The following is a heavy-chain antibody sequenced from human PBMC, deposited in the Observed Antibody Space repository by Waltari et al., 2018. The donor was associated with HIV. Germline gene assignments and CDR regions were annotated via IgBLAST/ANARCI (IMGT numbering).Heavy chain of an antibody. D-gene: IGHD3-22*01. Sequence: PGKGLEWVAFIRYDGSDKYYGDSVKGRFTISRDNSKNTLYLQMNSLRPEDTAVYYCAKVDYYYDSSGYFYIDYWGQGVLVTVSS. CDR3: AKVDYYYDSSGYFYIDY. J-gene: IGHJ4*02. CDR2: IRYDGSDK. V-gene: IGHV3-30*02.